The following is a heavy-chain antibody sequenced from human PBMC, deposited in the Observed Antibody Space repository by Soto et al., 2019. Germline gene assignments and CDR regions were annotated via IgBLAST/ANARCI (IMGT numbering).Heavy chain of an antibody. D-gene: IGHD2-21*02. CDR2: ISHDGSNQ. V-gene: IGHV3-30*18. J-gene: IGHJ6*02. CDR3: AKETRSRAVTATRVNGMDV. CDR1: GFSFSDFG. Sequence: QVQLVESGGGVVQPGRSLRLSCAPSGFSFSDFGMHWVRQAPGKGLEWVAAISHDGSNQYYGDSVKGRFSISREHSNNRLYLQMNHLKVEDSAIYFCAKETRSRAVTATRVNGMDVWGQGTTVTVSS.